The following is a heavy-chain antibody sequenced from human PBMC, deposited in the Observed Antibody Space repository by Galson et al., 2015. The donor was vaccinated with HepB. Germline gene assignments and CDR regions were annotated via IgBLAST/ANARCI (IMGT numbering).Heavy chain of an antibody. D-gene: IGHD6-13*01. CDR3: ARESWDSAMGSSYYFDY. J-gene: IGHJ4*02. Sequence: SLRLSCAASGFTVSSNYMSWVRQAPGKGLEWVSVIYSGGSTYYADSVKGRFTISRDNSKNTLYLQMNSLRAEDTAVYYCARESWDSAMGSSYYFDYWGQGTLVTVSS. V-gene: IGHV3-66*01. CDR2: IYSGGST. CDR1: GFTVSSNY.